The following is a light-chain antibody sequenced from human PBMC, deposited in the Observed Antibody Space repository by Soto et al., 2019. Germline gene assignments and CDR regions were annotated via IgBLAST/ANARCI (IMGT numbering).Light chain of an antibody. CDR2: GAS. V-gene: IGKV3-20*01. Sequence: EIVLTQSPGTLSLSPGERATLSCRASQSVSSSYLAWYQQKPGQAPRLLIYGASSRATGIPDRFGGSGSGTDFTLTISRLEPEDFAVYYCQQYGCSFTFGPGTKVDIK. J-gene: IGKJ3*01. CDR1: QSVSSSY. CDR3: QQYGCSFT.